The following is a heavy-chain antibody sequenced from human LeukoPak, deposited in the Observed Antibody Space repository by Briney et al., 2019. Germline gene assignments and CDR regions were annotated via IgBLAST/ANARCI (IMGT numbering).Heavy chain of an antibody. CDR2: ISYDGSNK. Sequence: GGSLRLSCAASGFTFSSYGMHWVRQAPGKGLEWVAVISYDGSNKYYADSVKGRFTISRDNSKNTLYLQMNSLRAEDTAVYYCARYHGYYGIKYGMDVWGQGTTVTVSS. J-gene: IGHJ6*02. CDR1: GFTFSSYG. CDR3: ARYHGYYGIKYGMDV. V-gene: IGHV3-30*03. D-gene: IGHD2-15*01.